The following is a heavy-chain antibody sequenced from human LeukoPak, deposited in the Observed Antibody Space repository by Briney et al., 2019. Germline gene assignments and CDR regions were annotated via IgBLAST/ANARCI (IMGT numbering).Heavy chain of an antibody. V-gene: IGHV4-38-2*02. CDR1: GYSISSGYY. D-gene: IGHD3-10*01. Sequence: SETLPLTCTVSGYSISSGYYWGWIRQPPGKGLEWIGSIYHSGSTYYNPSLKSRVTISVDTSKNQFSLKLSSVTAADTAVYYCARDGFRSSITMVRGVLDYWGQGTLVTVSS. J-gene: IGHJ4*02. CDR3: ARDGFRSSITMVRGVLDY. CDR2: IYHSGST.